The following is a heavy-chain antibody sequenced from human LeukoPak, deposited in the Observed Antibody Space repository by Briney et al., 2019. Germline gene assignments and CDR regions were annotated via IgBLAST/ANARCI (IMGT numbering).Heavy chain of an antibody. V-gene: IGHV4-39*01. CDR1: GGSISSSSYY. Sequence: SETLSLTCTVSGGSISSSSYYWGWIRQPPGKGLEWIGSIYYSGSTNYNPSLKSRVTISVDTSKNQFSLKLSSVTAADSAVYDCASGHGFRVPFYYYYDMDVWGKGTTVTVSS. J-gene: IGHJ6*03. CDR2: IYYSGST. CDR3: ASGHGFRVPFYYYYDMDV. D-gene: IGHD5-24*01.